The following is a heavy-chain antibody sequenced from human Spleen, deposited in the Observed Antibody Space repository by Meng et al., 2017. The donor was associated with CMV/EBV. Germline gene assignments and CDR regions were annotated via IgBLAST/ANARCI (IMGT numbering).Heavy chain of an antibody. Sequence: YNMNWVRQAPGKGLEWVSSISSRSNYIYYADSVKGRFTISRDNAKNSLFLQINSLRAEDTAVYYCARDLSYYDTSGHYSGPVADNFQHWGQGTLVTVS. V-gene: IGHV3-21*01. CDR1: YN. CDR2: ISSRSNYI. J-gene: IGHJ1*01. D-gene: IGHD3-22*01. CDR3: ARDLSYYDTSGHYSGPVADNFQH.